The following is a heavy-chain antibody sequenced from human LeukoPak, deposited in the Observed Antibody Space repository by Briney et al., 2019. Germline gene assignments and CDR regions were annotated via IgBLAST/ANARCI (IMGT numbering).Heavy chain of an antibody. CDR1: GYSFTNYW. CDR2: IYPGDSDT. CDR3: ARRDASNFDY. D-gene: IGHD5-24*01. V-gene: IGHV5-51*01. J-gene: IGHJ4*02. Sequence: GESLKISCKGSGYSFTNYWIGWVRQMPGKGLEWMGIIYPGDSDTRYSPSFQGQVTISADKSVNTAYLQWSSLKASETAIYYCARRDASNFDYWGQGTLVTVSS.